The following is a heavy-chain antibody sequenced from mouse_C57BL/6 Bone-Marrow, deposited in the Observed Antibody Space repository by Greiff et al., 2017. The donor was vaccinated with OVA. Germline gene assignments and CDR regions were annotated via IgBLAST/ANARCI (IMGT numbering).Heavy chain of an antibody. CDR2: IDPENGDT. J-gene: IGHJ3*01. D-gene: IGHD3-2*02. Sequence: EVMLVESGAELVRPGASVKLSCTASGFNIKDDYMHWVKQRPEQGLEWIGWIDPENGDTEYASKFQGKATITADTSSNTAYLQLSSLTSEDTAVYYCTAQARWFAYWGQGTLVTVSA. CDR1: GFNIKDDY. CDR3: TAQARWFAY. V-gene: IGHV14-4*01.